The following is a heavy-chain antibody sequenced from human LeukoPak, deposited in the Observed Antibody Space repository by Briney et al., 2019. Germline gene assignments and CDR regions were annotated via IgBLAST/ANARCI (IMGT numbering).Heavy chain of an antibody. CDR3: TRSVGYTSGWYWFDA. J-gene: IGHJ5*02. CDR2: IHYTGST. D-gene: IGHD6-19*01. CDR1: GGSISGYY. V-gene: IGHV4-59*01. Sequence: NPSETLSLTCSVSGGSISGYYWSWIRQSPGKELEWIGYIHYTGSTKYNPSLNSRVTISLDTSKNQFSLKVTSVTAADTAVYYCTRSVGYTSGWYWFDAWGQGTLVTVSS.